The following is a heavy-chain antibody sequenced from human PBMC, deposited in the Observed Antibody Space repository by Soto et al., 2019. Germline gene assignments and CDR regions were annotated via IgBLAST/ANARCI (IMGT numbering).Heavy chain of an antibody. CDR3: AREVNSSPARGQNWFDP. CDR2: TYHSGTT. V-gene: IGHV4-4*02. J-gene: IGHJ5*02. CDR1: GDSINNSHW. D-gene: IGHD6-13*01. Sequence: QVQLQESGPGLVQPSGTLSLTCAVSGDSINNSHWWSWVRQTPGKGLEWIGETYHSGTTNYNPSLKTRVTITIDKSKNHLSLKMNSVTAAETAVDYCAREVNSSPARGQNWFDPWGEGTLVTVSS.